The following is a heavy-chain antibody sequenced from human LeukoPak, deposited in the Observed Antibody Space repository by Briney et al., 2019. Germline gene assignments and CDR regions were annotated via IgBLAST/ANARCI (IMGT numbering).Heavy chain of an antibody. D-gene: IGHD3-3*01. V-gene: IGHV3-53*01. J-gene: IGHJ4*02. CDR1: GFTVSSNY. CDR2: IYSGDNI. CDR3: ARNDFWSGSDS. Sequence: GGSLRLSCAASGFTVSSNYMSWVRQAPGKGLEWVSVIYSGDNIYYADSVKGRFTISRDNSKNTLYLQMNSLRAEDTAVYYCARNDFWSGSDSWGQGTLVTVSS.